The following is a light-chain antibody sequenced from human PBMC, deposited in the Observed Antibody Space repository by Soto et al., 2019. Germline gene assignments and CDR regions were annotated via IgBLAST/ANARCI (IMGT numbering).Light chain of an antibody. CDR3: QQTYSTPRT. J-gene: IGKJ1*01. CDR1: QSISSN. Sequence: DIQMTQSPSSLSASVGDRVTITCRASQSISSNLNWHQQKPGEAPKFLIYGASSLQSGVPSRFSGSGSGTEFTLTISSLQPEDFATYYCQQTYSTPRTFGQGTKVEIK. CDR2: GAS. V-gene: IGKV1-39*01.